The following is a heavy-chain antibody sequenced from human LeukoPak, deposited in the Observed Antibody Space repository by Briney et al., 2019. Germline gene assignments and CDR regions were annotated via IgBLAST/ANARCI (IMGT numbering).Heavy chain of an antibody. CDR2: ISSSGSTI. J-gene: IGHJ4*02. D-gene: IGHD3-22*01. Sequence: PGGSLRLSCAASGFTLSSYEMNWVRQAPGKGREGVSYISSSGSTIYYADSVKGRFTISRDNAKNSLYLQMNSLRAEDTAVYYCARSFLKYYYDSSGLFDYWGQGTLVTVSS. CDR3: ARSFLKYYYDSSGLFDY. CDR1: GFTLSSYE. V-gene: IGHV3-48*03.